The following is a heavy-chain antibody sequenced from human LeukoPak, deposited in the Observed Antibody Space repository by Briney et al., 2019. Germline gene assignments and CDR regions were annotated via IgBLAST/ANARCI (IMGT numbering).Heavy chain of an antibody. J-gene: IGHJ4*02. V-gene: IGHV3-23*01. CDR2: ITTSDGNT. CDR1: GFAFSSYA. CDR3: AKDGGLWVSAHWGDS. D-gene: IGHD7-27*01. Sequence: GGSLRLSCAASGFAFSSYAMSWVRQAPGKGLEWVSTITTSDGNTYYADSVKGRFTVSRDNSKNTLFLQMNSLRAEDTAVYYCAKDGGLWVSAHWGDSWGRGTLVTVSS.